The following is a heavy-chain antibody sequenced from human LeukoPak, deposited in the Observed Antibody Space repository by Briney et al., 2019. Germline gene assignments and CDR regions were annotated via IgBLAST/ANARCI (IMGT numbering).Heavy chain of an antibody. CDR2: ISYDGSNK. Sequence: PGGSLRLSCAASGFTFSSYGMHWVRQAPGKGLGWVAVISYDGSNKYYADSVKGRFTISRDNSKNTLYLQMNSLRAEDTAVYYCAKSKPLAVAGYYFDYWGQGTLVTVSS. D-gene: IGHD6-19*01. CDR1: GFTFSSYG. CDR3: AKSKPLAVAGYYFDY. V-gene: IGHV3-30*18. J-gene: IGHJ4*02.